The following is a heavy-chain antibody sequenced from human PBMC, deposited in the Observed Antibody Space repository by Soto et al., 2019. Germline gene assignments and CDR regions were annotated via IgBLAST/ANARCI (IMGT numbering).Heavy chain of an antibody. V-gene: IGHV1-18*01. CDR2: ISAYNGNT. CDR1: GYTFSNDG. CDR3: ARAGPPSAYYYSGMDV. J-gene: IGHJ6*02. Sequence: QVQLVQSGAEVRRPGASVKVSCKASGYTFSNDGINWVRQAPGQGLEWMGWISAYNGNTEYAQSFQGRVTMTTATSTITAYMELRSLRSDDPVVYSCARAGPPSAYYYSGMDVWGLGTTVTVSS.